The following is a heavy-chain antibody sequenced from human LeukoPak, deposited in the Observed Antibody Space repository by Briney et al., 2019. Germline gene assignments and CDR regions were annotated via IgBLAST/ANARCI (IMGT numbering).Heavy chain of an antibody. D-gene: IGHD2-2*01. J-gene: IGHJ6*04. V-gene: IGHV3-23*01. Sequence: GGSLRLSCAASGCTFSSYAMSWVRQAPGKGLEWVSAISGSGGSTYYADSVKGRFTISRDNSKNTLYLQMNSLRAEDTAVYYCARSAKSSHSTYSVVVPAAMRGDYYYYYGMDVWGKGTTVTVSS. CDR1: GCTFSSYA. CDR2: ISGSGGST. CDR3: ARSAKSSHSTYSVVVPAAMRGDYYYYYGMDV.